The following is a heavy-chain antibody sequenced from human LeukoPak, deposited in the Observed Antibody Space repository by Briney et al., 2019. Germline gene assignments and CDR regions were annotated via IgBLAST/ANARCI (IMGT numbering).Heavy chain of an antibody. CDR2: ISAYNGNT. D-gene: IGHD2-15*01. V-gene: IGHV1-18*01. CDR1: GYTFTSYG. CDR3: ARLCSGGSCYSTAPFDY. J-gene: IGHJ4*02. Sequence: ASVTVSCMASGYTFTSYGISWVRQAPGQGLEWMGWISAYNGNTNYAQKLQGRVTMTTDTSTSTAYMELRSLRSDDTAVYYCARLCSGGSCYSTAPFDYWGQGTLVTVSS.